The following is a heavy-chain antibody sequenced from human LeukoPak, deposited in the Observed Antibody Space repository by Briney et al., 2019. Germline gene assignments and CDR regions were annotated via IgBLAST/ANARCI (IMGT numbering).Heavy chain of an antibody. CDR2: ISYDGSNI. CDR1: GFTFSSYA. Sequence: PGGSLRLSCAASGFTFSSYAMHWVRQAPGKGLEWVALISYDGSNIYYADSVKGRFTISRDNSKNTLYLQMNSLRAEDTAVYYCARGTGGRVATISYYYYGMDVWGQGTTVTVSS. CDR3: ARGTGGRVATISYYYYGMDV. V-gene: IGHV3-30-3*01. J-gene: IGHJ6*02. D-gene: IGHD5-12*01.